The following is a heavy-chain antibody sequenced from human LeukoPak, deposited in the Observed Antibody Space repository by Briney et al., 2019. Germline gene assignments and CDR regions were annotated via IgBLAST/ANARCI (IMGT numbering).Heavy chain of an antibody. CDR2: ISYDGNKE. Sequence: GGSLRLSCAASGFAFSSYGMHWVRQAPGKGLEWVAVISYDGNKEYSADSVKGRFIISRDNSKNTLYLQMNSLRAEDTALYYCARVVYDFWSAYDYWGQGTLVTVSS. J-gene: IGHJ4*02. CDR1: GFAFSSYG. V-gene: IGHV3-30*03. D-gene: IGHD3-3*01. CDR3: ARVVYDFWSAYDY.